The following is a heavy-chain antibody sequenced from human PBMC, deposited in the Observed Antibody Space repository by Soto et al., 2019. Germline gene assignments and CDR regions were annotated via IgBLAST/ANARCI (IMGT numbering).Heavy chain of an antibody. CDR1: GYTFTNHG. J-gene: IGHJ3*02. Sequence: QVQLVQSGAEVKKPGSSVKVSCKTSGYTFTNHGINWVRQAPGQGLEWMGWINPYNANVNYAQKLQGRVTMTTDTSKSTADMDLMSLTADDTAVYYCARDRVAGIWGDAFDIWGQRTMVTVSS. CDR3: ARDRVAGIWGDAFDI. CDR2: INPYNANV. D-gene: IGHD3-16*01. V-gene: IGHV1-18*04.